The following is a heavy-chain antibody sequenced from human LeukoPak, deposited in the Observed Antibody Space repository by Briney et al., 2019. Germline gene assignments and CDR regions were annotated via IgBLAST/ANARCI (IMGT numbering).Heavy chain of an antibody. CDR3: AREANYYDSSGYYYVPNWFDP. Sequence: ASVKVSCKASGYTFTGYYMHWVRQAPGQGLEWMGWINPNSGGTNYAQKFQGRFTMTRDTSISTAYMELSRLRSDDTAVYYCAREANYYDSSGYYYVPNWFDPWGQGTLVTVSS. J-gene: IGHJ5*02. V-gene: IGHV1-2*02. D-gene: IGHD3-22*01. CDR2: INPNSGGT. CDR1: GYTFTGYY.